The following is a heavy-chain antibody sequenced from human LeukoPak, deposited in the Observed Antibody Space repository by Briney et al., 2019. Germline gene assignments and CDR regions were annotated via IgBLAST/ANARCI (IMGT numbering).Heavy chain of an antibody. CDR2: ISSDGSIK. D-gene: IGHD3-3*01. Sequence: GGSLRLSCAASGFTFSSYAMSWVRQAPGKGLEWVAVISSDGSIKVYADSVKGRFTLSRDNSINTVDLQMNSLRAEDTAVYYCVKEYHSRGFGAYFDYWGQGTLVTVSS. V-gene: IGHV3-30*18. CDR3: VKEYHSRGFGAYFDY. J-gene: IGHJ4*02. CDR1: GFTFSSYA.